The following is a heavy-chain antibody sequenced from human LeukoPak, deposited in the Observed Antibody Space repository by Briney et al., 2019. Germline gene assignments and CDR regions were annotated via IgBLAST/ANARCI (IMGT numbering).Heavy chain of an antibody. D-gene: IGHD3-3*01. CDR3: ARLRRITIFGVVIMFDP. V-gene: IGHV4-30-2*01. CDR2: IYHSGST. CDR1: GGSISSGGYY. J-gene: IGHJ5*02. Sequence: SQTLSLTCTVSGGSISSGGYYWSWIRQPPGKGLEWIGYIYHSGSTYYNPSLKSRVTISVDRSKNQFSLKLSSVTAADTAVYYCARLRRITIFGVVIMFDPWGQGTLVTVSS.